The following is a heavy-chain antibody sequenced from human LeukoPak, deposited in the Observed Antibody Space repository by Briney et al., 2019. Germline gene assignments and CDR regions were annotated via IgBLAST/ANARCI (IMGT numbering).Heavy chain of an antibody. CDR2: ITNSGSAT. CDR3: ARAFNDAFDI. J-gene: IGHJ3*02. CDR1: GFTFRDYY. V-gene: IGHV3-11*04. Sequence: PGGSLRLSCTASGFTFRDYYMGWIRQAPGKGLEWVSYITNSGSATYNADSVKARFTISRDNARNSLLLQMDSLRAEDTAAYYCARAFNDAFDIWGQGTLVTVSS.